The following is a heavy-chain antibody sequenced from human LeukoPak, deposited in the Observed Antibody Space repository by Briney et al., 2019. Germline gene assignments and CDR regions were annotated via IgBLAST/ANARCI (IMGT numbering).Heavy chain of an antibody. Sequence: PGGSLRLSCAASGFTFSSYSMNWVRQAPGKGLEWVANIKQDGSEKYYVDSVKGRFTISRDNAKNSLYLQMNSLRAEDTAVYYCARERSYGYVDYWGQGTLVTVSS. V-gene: IGHV3-7*01. CDR1: GFTFSSYS. J-gene: IGHJ4*02. CDR2: IKQDGSEK. CDR3: ARERSYGYVDY. D-gene: IGHD5-18*01.